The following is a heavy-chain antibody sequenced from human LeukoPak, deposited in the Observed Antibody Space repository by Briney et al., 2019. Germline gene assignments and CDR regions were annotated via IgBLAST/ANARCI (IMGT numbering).Heavy chain of an antibody. V-gene: IGHV3-7*03. CDR3: ARAGDYYSTGDY. J-gene: IGHJ4*02. Sequence: GGSLRLSCAASGFTFSSYWMSWVRQAPGKGLEWVANIKQDGSEKYYVDSVKGRFTISRDNAKNSLYLQMNSLKTEDTAVYYCARAGDYYSTGDYWGQGTLVTVSS. CDR2: IKQDGSEK. D-gene: IGHD3-22*01. CDR1: GFTFSSYW.